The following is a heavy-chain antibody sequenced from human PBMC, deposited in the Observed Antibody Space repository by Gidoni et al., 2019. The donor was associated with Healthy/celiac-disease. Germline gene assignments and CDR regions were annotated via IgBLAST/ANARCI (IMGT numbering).Heavy chain of an antibody. CDR1: GGSISSSSYY. CDR3: ARHGGAGMGYYYYGMDV. D-gene: IGHD3-10*01. V-gene: IGHV4-39*01. J-gene: IGHJ6*02. CDR2: IYYSGST. Sequence: QLQLQESGPGLVKPSETLSLTCTVSGGSISSSSYYWGWIRQPPGKGLEWIGSIYYSGSTYYNPSLKSRVTISVDTSKNQFSLKLSSVTAADTAVYYCARHGGAGMGYYYYGMDVWGQGTTVTVSS.